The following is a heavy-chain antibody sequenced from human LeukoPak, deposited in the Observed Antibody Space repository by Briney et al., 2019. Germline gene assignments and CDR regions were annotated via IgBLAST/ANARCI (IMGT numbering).Heavy chain of an antibody. Sequence: ASVTVSCKASGYTFTSYDINWVRQATGQGLEWMGWMNPNRGNTGYAQKFQGRVTMTRNTSISTAYMELSSLRSEDTAVYYCARCRGPRAFDIWGQGTMVTVSS. CDR2: MNPNRGNT. J-gene: IGHJ3*02. CDR1: GYTFTSYD. V-gene: IGHV1-8*01. D-gene: IGHD5/OR15-5a*01. CDR3: ARCRGPRAFDI.